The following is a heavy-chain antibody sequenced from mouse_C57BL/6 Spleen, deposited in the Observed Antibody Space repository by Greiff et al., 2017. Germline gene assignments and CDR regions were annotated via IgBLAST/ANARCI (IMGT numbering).Heavy chain of an antibody. V-gene: IGHV5-4*01. J-gene: IGHJ2*01. Sequence: EVQRVESGGGLVKPGGSLKLSCAASGFTFSSYAMSWVRQTPEKRLEWVATISDGGSYTYYPDNVKGRFTISRDNAKNNLYLQMSHLKSEDTAMYYCARDRTGTGFDYWGHGTTLTVSS. D-gene: IGHD4-1*01. CDR2: ISDGGSYT. CDR3: ARDRTGTGFDY. CDR1: GFTFSSYA.